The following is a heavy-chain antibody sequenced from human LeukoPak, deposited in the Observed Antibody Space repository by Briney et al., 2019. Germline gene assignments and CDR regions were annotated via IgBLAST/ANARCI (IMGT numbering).Heavy chain of an antibody. D-gene: IGHD1-1*01. CDR3: ATDSPETAAFDY. CDR1: GFSFSTYS. J-gene: IGHJ4*02. CDR2: TVGSSSNI. Sequence: GGSLRLSCTASGFSFSTYSMTWVRQAPGKGLEWVSYTVGSSSNIYYADSVKGRFTISRDNAKNSLYLQMDSLRAEDAAVYYCATDSPETAAFDYWGQGTLVTVSS. V-gene: IGHV3-48*04.